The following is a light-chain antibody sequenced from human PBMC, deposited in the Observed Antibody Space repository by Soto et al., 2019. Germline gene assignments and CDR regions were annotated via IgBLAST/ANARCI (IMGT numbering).Light chain of an antibody. CDR2: GNR. V-gene: IGLV1-40*01. J-gene: IGLJ3*02. Sequence: QLVLTQPPSVSGAPGQRVTLSCTVTSSNLGAGYDVHWYQQLPGAAPKRVIFGNRNRPSGVPERFSGSKSGTSASLAITGLQFEDEADYYGQAYDYSLTASVFGGGTKLTVL. CDR1: SSNLGAGYD. CDR3: QAYDYSLTASV.